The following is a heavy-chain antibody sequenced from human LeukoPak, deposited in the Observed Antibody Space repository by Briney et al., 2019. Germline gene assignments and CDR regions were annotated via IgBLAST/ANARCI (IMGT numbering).Heavy chain of an antibody. Sequence: SETLSLTCTVSGGSISSSSYYWGWIRQPPGKGLEWIGSIYYSGSTYYNPSLKSRVTISVDTSKNQFSLKLSSVTAADTAVYYCATDWHYYDSSGYYNYWGQGTLVTVSS. CDR1: GGSISSSSYY. CDR2: IYYSGST. D-gene: IGHD3-22*01. J-gene: IGHJ4*02. V-gene: IGHV4-39*01. CDR3: ATDWHYYDSSGYYNY.